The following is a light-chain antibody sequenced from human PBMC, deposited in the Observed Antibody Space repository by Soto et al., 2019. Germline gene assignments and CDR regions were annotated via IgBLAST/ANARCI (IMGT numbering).Light chain of an antibody. CDR3: QQYGSSRWT. V-gene: IGKV3-20*01. CDR2: AAS. Sequence: EIVLTQSPDTLSLFPGERATLSCRASQSVSSTYLAWYQQKPGQAPRPLISAASSRATGTPDRFSGSGFGTDFTLTISRLEPEDFAVYYCQQYGSSRWTFGQGTKVEIK. CDR1: QSVSSTY. J-gene: IGKJ1*01.